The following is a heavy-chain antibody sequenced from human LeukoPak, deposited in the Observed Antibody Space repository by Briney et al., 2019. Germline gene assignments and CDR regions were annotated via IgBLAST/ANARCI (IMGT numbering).Heavy chain of an antibody. D-gene: IGHD5-24*01. V-gene: IGHV4-31*03. J-gene: IGHJ4*02. CDR3: ARNRGGYNSPYFDY. Sequence: SETLSLTCTVSGGSISSGGYYWSWIRQHPGEGLEWIGYIYYSGTTYYNPSLKSRVTISVDTSKNQFSLKLSSVTAADTAVYYCARNRGGYNSPYFDYWGQGTLVTVSS. CDR1: GGSISSGGYY. CDR2: IYYSGTT.